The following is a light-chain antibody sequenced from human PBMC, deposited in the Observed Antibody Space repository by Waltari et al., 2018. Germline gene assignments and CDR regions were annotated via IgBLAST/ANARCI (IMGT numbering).Light chain of an antibody. CDR2: AAS. CDR1: QGISSS. V-gene: IGKV1-9*01. J-gene: IGKJ5*01. Sequence: DIQLTQSPSFLSASVVDRVTITCRASQGISSSLAWYHQKPGKAPKLLIYAASTLQSGVPSRFSGSGSGTEFTLTISSLQPEDFATYYCQQFNSYPITFGQGTRLEIK. CDR3: QQFNSYPIT.